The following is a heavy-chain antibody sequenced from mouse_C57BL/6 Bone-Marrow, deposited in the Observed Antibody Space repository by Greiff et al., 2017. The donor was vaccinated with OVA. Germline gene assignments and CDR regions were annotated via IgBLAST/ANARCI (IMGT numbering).Heavy chain of an antibody. CDR3: ARDGYSAWFAD. J-gene: IGHJ3*01. Sequence: QVQLQQSGPELVKPGASVKISCKASGYAFSSSWMNWVKQRPGKGLEWIGRIYPGDGDTNYNGKFKGQATLTADKSSSTAYMQLSSLTSEDSAVYFCARDGYSAWFADWGQGTLVTVSA. CDR2: IYPGDGDT. CDR1: GYAFSSSW. D-gene: IGHD2-3*01. V-gene: IGHV1-82*01.